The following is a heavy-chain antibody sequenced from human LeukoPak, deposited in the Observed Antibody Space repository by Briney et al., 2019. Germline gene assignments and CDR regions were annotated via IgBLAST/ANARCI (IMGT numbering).Heavy chain of an antibody. D-gene: IGHD6-19*01. V-gene: IGHV3-66*01. CDR3: ARDGSSGWSHDY. Sequence: GGSLRLSCAASGFTVSGNYMSWVRQAPGKGLEWVSAIYSGGKTYYADSVEGRFTISRDNSKNTLYLQMNSLRAEDTAVYYCARDGSSGWSHDYWGQGALVTVSS. CDR1: GFTVSGNY. J-gene: IGHJ4*02. CDR2: IYSGGKT.